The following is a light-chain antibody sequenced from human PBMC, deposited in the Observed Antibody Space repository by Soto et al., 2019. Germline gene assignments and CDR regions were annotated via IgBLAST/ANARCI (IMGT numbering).Light chain of an antibody. J-gene: IGKJ5*01. CDR3: QQRSNWSIT. V-gene: IGKV3-11*01. Sequence: EIVLTQSPATLSLSPGERATLYCRASQSVSSYLAWYQQKPGQAPRLLIYDASNRATGIPARFSGSGSGTDFTLTISSLEPEDFAVYYCQQRSNWSITFGQGTRMEI. CDR2: DAS. CDR1: QSVSSY.